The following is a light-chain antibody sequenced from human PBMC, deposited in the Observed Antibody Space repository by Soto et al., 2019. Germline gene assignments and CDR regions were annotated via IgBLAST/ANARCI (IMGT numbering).Light chain of an antibody. V-gene: IGKV3-20*01. CDR1: QSVSSN. Sequence: ETVLRRSPDTRSVAHWARAPLSCRASQSVSSNLAWYQQKPGQAPRLLIYGASSRATGIPDRFSGSGSGTDFTLTISRLEPEDFAVYYCQQYGSSPITFGQGTRLEIK. CDR2: GAS. J-gene: IGKJ5*01. CDR3: QQYGSSPIT.